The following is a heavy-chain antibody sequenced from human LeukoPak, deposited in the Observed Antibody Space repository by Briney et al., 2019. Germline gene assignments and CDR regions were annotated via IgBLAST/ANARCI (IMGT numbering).Heavy chain of an antibody. CDR1: GFTFSSYA. D-gene: IGHD2-21*02. CDR2: ISYDGSNK. CDR3: ARVGSTDSPHAFDI. V-gene: IGHV3-30-3*01. Sequence: GRSLRLACAASGFTFSSYAMHWVRQAPGKGLEWVAVISYDGSNKYYADSVKGRFTVSRDNSKNTLYLQMNSLRAEDTAVYYCARVGSTDSPHAFDIWGQGTMVTVSS. J-gene: IGHJ3*02.